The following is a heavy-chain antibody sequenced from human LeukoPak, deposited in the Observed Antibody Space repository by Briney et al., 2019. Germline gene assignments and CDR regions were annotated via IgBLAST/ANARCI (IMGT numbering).Heavy chain of an antibody. V-gene: IGHV1-18*04. D-gene: IGHD1-14*01. J-gene: IGHJ4*02. CDR1: GYTFTNYG. Sequence: ASVKVPCKASGYTFTNYGISWVRQAPGQGLEWMSWISANNGEIRYAQNFQARVTMTTDTSTTTAYMELRSLRSDDTAVYYCARVPPSAHQVFSSDYWGQGTQVTVSS. CDR2: ISANNGEI. CDR3: ARVPPSAHQVFSSDY.